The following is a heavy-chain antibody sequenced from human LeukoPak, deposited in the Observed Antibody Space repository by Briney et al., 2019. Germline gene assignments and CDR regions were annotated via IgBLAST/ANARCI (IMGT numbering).Heavy chain of an antibody. CDR3: ARERVNDYDFWSGSPLDY. D-gene: IGHD3-3*01. J-gene: IGHJ4*02. Sequence: PSETLSLTCTVSGGSISSGSYYWSWIRQPAGKGLEWIGRIYTSGSTNYNPSLKSRVTISVDTSKNQFSLKLSSVTAADTAVYYCARERVNDYDFWSGSPLDYWGQGTLVTVSS. CDR1: GGSISSGSYY. V-gene: IGHV4-61*02. CDR2: IYTSGST.